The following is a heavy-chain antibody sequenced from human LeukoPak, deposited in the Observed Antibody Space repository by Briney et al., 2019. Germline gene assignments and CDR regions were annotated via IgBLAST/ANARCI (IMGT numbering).Heavy chain of an antibody. CDR2: IIPILGIA. Sequence: ASVKVSCKASGYTFTSYAISWVRQAPGQGLEWMGRIIPILGIANYAQKFQGRVTITADKSTSTAYMELSSLRSEDTAVYYCARDGRTAVAGRTYYYYYGMDVWGQGTTVTVSS. CDR3: ARDGRTAVAGRTYYYYYGMDV. V-gene: IGHV1-69*04. CDR1: GYTFTSYA. D-gene: IGHD6-19*01. J-gene: IGHJ6*02.